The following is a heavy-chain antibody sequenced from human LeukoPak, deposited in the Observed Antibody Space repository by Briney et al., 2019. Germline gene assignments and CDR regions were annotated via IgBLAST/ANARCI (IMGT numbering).Heavy chain of an antibody. D-gene: IGHD2-2*02. CDR1: GFTFSTYN. CDR2: ISSGSSFI. V-gene: IGHV3-21*01. J-gene: IGHJ6*03. Sequence: GGSLRLSCAASGFTFSTYNMNWVRQAPGMGLKWVSSISSGSSFIYYADSVKGRFTISRDNAKNSLYLQMNSLRAEDTGVYYCTRGQYCSGTNCYIPYHFYFYMDVWGKGTTVTVSS. CDR3: TRGQYCSGTNCYIPYHFYFYMDV.